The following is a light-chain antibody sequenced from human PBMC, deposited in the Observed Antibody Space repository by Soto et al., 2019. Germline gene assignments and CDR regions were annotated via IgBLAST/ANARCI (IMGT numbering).Light chain of an antibody. CDR1: QSLLHSNGYDY. J-gene: IGKJ2*01. Sequence: DIVMTQSPLFLPVTPGEPASISCRSSQSLLHSNGYDYLDWYLQKPRQSPQLLIYLGSNRASGVPDRFSGSGSGKDFTLKISRVEAEDVGVYYCMQALQTPPTFGQGTKLEIK. CDR3: MQALQTPPT. V-gene: IGKV2-28*01. CDR2: LGS.